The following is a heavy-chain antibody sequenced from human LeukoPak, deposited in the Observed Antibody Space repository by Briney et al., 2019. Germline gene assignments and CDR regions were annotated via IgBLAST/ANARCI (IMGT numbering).Heavy chain of an antibody. V-gene: IGHV1-69*05. D-gene: IGHD2-2*01. J-gene: IGHJ4*02. CDR2: IIPIFGTA. CDR1: GGTFSSYA. CDR3: ARPKVPAAMWGSFFY. Sequence: SVKVSCKASGGTFSSYAISWVRQAPGQGLEWMGGIIPIFGTANYAQKFQGRVTITTDESTSTAYMELSSLRSEDTAVYYCARPKVPAAMWGSFFYWGQGTLVTVSS.